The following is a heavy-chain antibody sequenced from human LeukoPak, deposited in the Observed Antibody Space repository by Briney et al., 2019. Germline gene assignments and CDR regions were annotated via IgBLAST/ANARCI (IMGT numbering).Heavy chain of an antibody. D-gene: IGHD1-1*01. CDR2: ISGSGGST. Sequence: PGGSLRLSCAASGFTFDDYAMHWVRQAPGKGLEWVSAISGSGGSTYYADSVKGRFTISRDNSKNTLYLQMNSLRAEDTAVYYCAKDSEYNWNDSDAFDIWGQGTMVTVSS. V-gene: IGHV3-23*01. CDR3: AKDSEYNWNDSDAFDI. CDR1: GFTFDDYA. J-gene: IGHJ3*02.